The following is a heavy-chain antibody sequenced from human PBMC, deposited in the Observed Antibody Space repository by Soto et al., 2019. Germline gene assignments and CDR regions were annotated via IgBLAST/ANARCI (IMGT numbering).Heavy chain of an antibody. V-gene: IGHV4-34*01. CDR3: ARVIVATIPPPRTTPKTYGMDV. CDR1: GGSFSGYY. CDR2: INHSGST. D-gene: IGHD5-12*01. J-gene: IGHJ6*02. Sequence: SETLSLTCAVYGGSFSGYYWSWIRQPPGKGQEWIGEINHSGSTNYNPSLKSRVTISVDTSKNQFSLKLSSVTAADTAVYYCARVIVATIPPPRTTPKTYGMDVWGQGTTVTVSS.